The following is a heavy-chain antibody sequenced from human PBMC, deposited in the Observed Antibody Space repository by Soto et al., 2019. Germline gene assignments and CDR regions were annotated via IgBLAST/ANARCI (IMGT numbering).Heavy chain of an antibody. CDR3: ARGRYCLTGRCFPNWFDS. V-gene: IGHV4-30-4*01. CDR2: IYKSTTT. CDR1: GDSISTVDYF. D-gene: IGHD2-15*01. J-gene: IGHJ5*01. Sequence: SETLSLTCSVSGDSISTVDYFWAWIRQPPGQALEYIGYIYKSTTTYYNPPFESRVAISLDTSKSQFSLNVTSVTAADTAVYFCARGRYCLTGRCFPNWFDSWGQGTLVTVSS.